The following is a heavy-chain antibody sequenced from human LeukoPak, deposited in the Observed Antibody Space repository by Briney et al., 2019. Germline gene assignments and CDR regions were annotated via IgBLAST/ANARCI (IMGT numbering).Heavy chain of an antibody. V-gene: IGHV1-2*02. CDR1: GYTFTGYY. CDR2: INPNSGGT. Sequence: ASVKVSCKASGYTFTGYYMHWVRQAPGQGLEWMGWINPNSGGTNYAQKFQGRVTMTRDTSISTAYMELRSLRSDDTAVYYCARGSGSSNYYYYYYMDVWGKGTTVTVSS. D-gene: IGHD6-6*01. J-gene: IGHJ6*03. CDR3: ARGSGSSNYYYYYYMDV.